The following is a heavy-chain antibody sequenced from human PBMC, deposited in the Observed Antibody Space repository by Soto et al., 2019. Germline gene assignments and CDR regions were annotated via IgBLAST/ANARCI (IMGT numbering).Heavy chain of an antibody. Sequence: ASVKVSCKASGYTFTDYFIRWVRQAPGQGFEWMGWINPKTRGTNYAQKFQGRVTMTRDTSNSTAYMELRGLRSDDTAVYYCARVTLKAGNWFDPWGQGTLVTVSS. CDR1: GYTFTDYF. J-gene: IGHJ5*02. CDR3: ARVTLKAGNWFDP. V-gene: IGHV1-2*02. CDR2: INPKTRGT.